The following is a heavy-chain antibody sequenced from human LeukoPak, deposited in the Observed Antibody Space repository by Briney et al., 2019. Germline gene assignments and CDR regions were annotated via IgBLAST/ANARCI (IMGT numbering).Heavy chain of an antibody. V-gene: IGHV1-2*04. CDR2: INPNSGGT. CDR3: ARDKNVVPAALDY. CDR1: GYTFTSYG. J-gene: IGHJ4*02. D-gene: IGHD2-2*01. Sequence: ASVKVSCKASGYTFTSYGISWVRQAPGQGLEWMGWINPNSGGTNYAQKFQGWVTMTRDTSISTAYMELSRLRSDDTAVYYCARDKNVVPAALDYWGQGTLVTVSS.